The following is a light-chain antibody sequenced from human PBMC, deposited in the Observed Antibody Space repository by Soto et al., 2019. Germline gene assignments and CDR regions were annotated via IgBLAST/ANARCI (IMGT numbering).Light chain of an antibody. V-gene: IGKV1-39*01. Sequence: DIQMAQSPSSLSASVGDRVTITCRASQSISSYLNWYQQKPGKAPKILIYAASSLQSGVPSRFSGSGSGTDFTLTISSLQPEDFATYYCQQSYSTPPWTFGQGTKVDIK. CDR2: AAS. CDR1: QSISSY. CDR3: QQSYSTPPWT. J-gene: IGKJ1*01.